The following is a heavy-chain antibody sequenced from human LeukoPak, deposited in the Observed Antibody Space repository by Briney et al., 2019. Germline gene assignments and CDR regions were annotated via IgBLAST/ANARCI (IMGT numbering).Heavy chain of an antibody. Sequence: PGGSLRLSCAASGFTFRNYAMSWVRQAPEKGLEWVSAISDSAAGAYYADSVKGRFTISRDNSKNTLYLQMNSLRAEDTAVYYCANGRDHGDLGKFDYWGQGTRVTVSS. CDR1: GFTFRNYA. J-gene: IGHJ4*02. V-gene: IGHV3-23*01. D-gene: IGHD4-17*01. CDR2: ISDSAAGA. CDR3: ANGRDHGDLGKFDY.